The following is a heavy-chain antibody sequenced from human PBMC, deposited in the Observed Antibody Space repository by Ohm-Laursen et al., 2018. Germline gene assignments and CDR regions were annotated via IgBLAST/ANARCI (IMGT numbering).Heavy chain of an antibody. CDR1: GYSISSGYY. CDR2: ISRSGFT. Sequence: SETLSLTCAVSGYSISSGYYWGWIRQPPGKGLEWIGSISRSGFTSYNLSLKSRVTISVDKSKNQFSLKLSSVTAADTAVYYCARGYILILVLPSAVNAFDIWGQGTMVTVSS. CDR3: ARGYILILVLPSAVNAFDI. J-gene: IGHJ3*02. D-gene: IGHD2-2*01. V-gene: IGHV4-38-2*01.